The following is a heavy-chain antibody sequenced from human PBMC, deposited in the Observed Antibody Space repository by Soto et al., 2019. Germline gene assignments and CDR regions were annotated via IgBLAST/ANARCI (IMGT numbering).Heavy chain of an antibody. CDR1: GYTFTSYA. CDR2: INAGNGNT. J-gene: IGHJ2*01. Sequence: QVQLVQSGAEVKKPGASVKVSCKASGYTFTSYAMHWVRQAPGQRLEWMGWINAGNGNTKYSQKFKGRVTITRDTSASTASMELNTLRYEDTAVYYRAGGGRLYWYFDLWGHGTLVTVSS. V-gene: IGHV1-3*01. CDR3: AGGGRLYWYFDL. D-gene: IGHD1-26*01.